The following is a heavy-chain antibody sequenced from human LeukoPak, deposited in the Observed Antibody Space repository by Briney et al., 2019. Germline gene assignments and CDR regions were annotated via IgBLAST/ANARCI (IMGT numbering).Heavy chain of an antibody. J-gene: IGHJ6*02. CDR3: ARALCGGDCYPDYYYYGMDV. D-gene: IGHD2-21*02. CDR2: IIPIFGTA. CDR1: GGTFSSYA. V-gene: IGHV1-69*13. Sequence: SVKVSCTASGGTFSSYAISWVRQAPGQGLEWMGGIIPIFGTANYAQKFQGRVTITADESTSTAYMELSSLRSEDTAVYYCARALCGGDCYPDYYYYGMDVWGQGTTVTVSS.